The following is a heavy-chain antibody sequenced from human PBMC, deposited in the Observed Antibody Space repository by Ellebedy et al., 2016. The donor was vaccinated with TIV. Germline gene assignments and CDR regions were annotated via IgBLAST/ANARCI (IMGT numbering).Heavy chain of an antibody. D-gene: IGHD3-16*01. CDR3: ARSPTLNYGFYFDY. J-gene: IGHJ4*02. V-gene: IGHV5-51*01. Sequence: GESLKISXRGSGFSFSTNWIGWVRQMPGKGLEWMGIIYPGDSRTKYSPSFQGQVTISADRSITTAYLQWSSLKASDTAIYYCARSPTLNYGFYFDYWGQGTLVTVSA. CDR2: IYPGDSRT. CDR1: GFSFSTNW.